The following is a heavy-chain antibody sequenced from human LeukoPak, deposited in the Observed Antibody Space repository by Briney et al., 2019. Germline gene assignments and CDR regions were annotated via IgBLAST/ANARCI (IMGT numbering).Heavy chain of an antibody. Sequence: SETLSLTCTVSGDSISTSNSYWGWIRQPPGKGLEWIGSIYYSGNTYYNASLKSRVTISVDTSKNQFSLKLSSVTAADTAVYYCARAYGLRWEFDYWGQGTLVTVSS. CDR2: IYYSGNT. J-gene: IGHJ4*02. CDR3: ARAYGLRWEFDY. V-gene: IGHV4-39*07. D-gene: IGHD1-26*01. CDR1: GDSISTSNSY.